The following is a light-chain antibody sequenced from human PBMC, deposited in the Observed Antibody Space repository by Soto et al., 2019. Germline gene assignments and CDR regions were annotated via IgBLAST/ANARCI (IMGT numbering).Light chain of an antibody. CDR3: QQRGNRPPWT. Sequence: EMVIPQFQANLCSSPSETGTISCRVSQSVDKYLVWYQQKPGQAPRLLIYDASNRATGIPARFSGSGSGTDFTLTISSLEPEDFAVYYCQQRGNRPPWTFGQGTKVDIK. CDR2: DAS. CDR1: QSVDKY. V-gene: IGKV3-11*01. J-gene: IGKJ1*01.